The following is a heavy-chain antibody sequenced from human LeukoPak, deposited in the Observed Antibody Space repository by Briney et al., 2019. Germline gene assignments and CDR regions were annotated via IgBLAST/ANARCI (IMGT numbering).Heavy chain of an antibody. CDR3: ARGSSRRAGWYSQTSPFDY. D-gene: IGHD6-19*01. CDR1: GFTFSSYG. CDR2: IKQDGSEK. J-gene: IGHJ4*02. Sequence: PGGSLRLSCAASGFTFSSYGMSWVRQAPGKGLEWVANIKQDGSEKYYVDSVKGRFTISRDNAKNSLYLQMNSLRAEDTAVYYCARGSSRRAGWYSQTSPFDYWGQGTLVTVSS. V-gene: IGHV3-7*01.